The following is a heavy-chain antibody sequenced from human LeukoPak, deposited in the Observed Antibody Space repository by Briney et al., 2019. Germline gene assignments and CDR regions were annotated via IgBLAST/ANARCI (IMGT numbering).Heavy chain of an antibody. CDR1: GFTFSSYA. V-gene: IGHV3-30-3*01. D-gene: IGHD4-17*01. CDR3: ARDPIDYGDPFDY. J-gene: IGHJ4*02. CDR2: ISYDGSNK. Sequence: PGGSLRLSCAASGFTFSSYAMHWVRQAPGKGLEWVAVISYDGSNKYYADSVKGRFTISGDNSKNTLYLQMNSLRAEDTAVYYCARDPIDYGDPFDYWGQGTLVTVSS.